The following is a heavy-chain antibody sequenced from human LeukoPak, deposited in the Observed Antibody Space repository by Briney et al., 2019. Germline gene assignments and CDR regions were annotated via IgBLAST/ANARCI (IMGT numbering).Heavy chain of an antibody. D-gene: IGHD4-11*01. V-gene: IGHV3-20*04. CDR3: ARAKVTIDYYYYMDV. Sequence: PGGSLRLSCAGSGFTFSSYSMNWVRQAPGKGLEWVSGINWNGDSTGYADSVKGRFTISRDNAKNSLYLQMISLRAEDTALYFCARAKVTIDYYYYMDVWGKGTTVTVSS. J-gene: IGHJ6*03. CDR1: GFTFSSYS. CDR2: INWNGDST.